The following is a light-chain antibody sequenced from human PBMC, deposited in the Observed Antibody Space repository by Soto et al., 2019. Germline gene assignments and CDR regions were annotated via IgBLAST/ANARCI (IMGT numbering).Light chain of an antibody. Sequence: DIQMTQSPSSLSASVGDRVTITCRASQTITTYLNWYQQKPGKAPKLLIYGASSLQSGVPSRFTGSGSGTDFTLTISSLQPEDFATYHCQQSNSTPWTFGQGTKVEIK. CDR1: QTITTY. CDR2: GAS. V-gene: IGKV1-39*01. J-gene: IGKJ1*01. CDR3: QQSNSTPWT.